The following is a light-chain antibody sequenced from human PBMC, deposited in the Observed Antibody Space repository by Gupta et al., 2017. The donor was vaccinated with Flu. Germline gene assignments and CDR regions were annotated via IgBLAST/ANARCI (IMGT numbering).Light chain of an antibody. J-gene: IGKJ1*01. CDR2: GGS. CDR3: TQYEERPWT. CDR1: KSRTHSNGSNY. V-gene: IGKV2-28*01. Sequence: TGALAAEASRASKSRTHSNGSNYLDWYQQKPGRAPRLLIYGGSTRATGVPDRFSGSGSGTELTLKISRVEAEDVGVYYCTQYEERPWTFGQGTKVEIK.